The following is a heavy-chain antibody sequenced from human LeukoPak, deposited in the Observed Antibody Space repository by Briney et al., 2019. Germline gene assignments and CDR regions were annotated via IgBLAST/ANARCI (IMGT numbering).Heavy chain of an antibody. J-gene: IGHJ4*02. CDR3: ARAIEVGAMTPFDY. D-gene: IGHD1-26*01. Sequence: SSETLSLTCTVSGDSVSSSNYYWAWIRQPPGKGLEWIGNIYYSGSTYYNPSLKSRLTISVDTSKNQFSLKLTSVTAADTAVYYCARAIEVGAMTPFDYWGQGTLVTVSS. V-gene: IGHV4-39*01. CDR2: IYYSGST. CDR1: GDSVSSSNYY.